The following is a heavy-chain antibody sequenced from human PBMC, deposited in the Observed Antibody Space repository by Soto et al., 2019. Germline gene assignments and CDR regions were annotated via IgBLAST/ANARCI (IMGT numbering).Heavy chain of an antibody. CDR2: ISSSSSYI. V-gene: IGHV3-21*01. CDR3: ARDYCTNGVCYRGMDV. Sequence: EVQLVESGGGLVKPGGSLRLSCAASGFTFSSYSMNWVRQAPGKGLDWVSSISSSSSYIYYADSVKGRSTISRDNAKNSLYLQMNSLRAEDTAVYYCARDYCTNGVCYRGMDVWGQGATVTVSS. J-gene: IGHJ6*02. CDR1: GFTFSSYS. D-gene: IGHD2-8*01.